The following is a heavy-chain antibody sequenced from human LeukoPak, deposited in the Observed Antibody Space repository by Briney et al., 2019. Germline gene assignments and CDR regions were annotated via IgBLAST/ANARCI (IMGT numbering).Heavy chain of an antibody. CDR3: ARDHAVVTPFDY. V-gene: IGHV3-11*04. CDR2: ISSSGSTI. CDR1: GFTVSSNY. D-gene: IGHD4-23*01. J-gene: IGHJ4*02. Sequence: GGSLRLSCAASGFTVSSNYMSWVRQAPGKGLEWVSYISSSGSTIYYADSVKGRFTISRDNAKNSLYLQMNSLRAEDTAVYYCARDHAVVTPFDYWGQGTLVTVSS.